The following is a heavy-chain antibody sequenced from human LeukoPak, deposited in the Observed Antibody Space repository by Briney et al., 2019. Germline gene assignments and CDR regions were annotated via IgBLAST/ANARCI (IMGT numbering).Heavy chain of an antibody. D-gene: IGHD1-7*01. V-gene: IGHV3-23*01. CDR2: ISASGDVT. J-gene: IGHJ4*02. CDR1: EFTFSKFP. Sequence: GGPLRLSCAASEFTFSKFPMGWVRQAPGRGLEWVSAISASGDVTFHADSVRGRFTISRDNSKNTLYLQMNSLRAEDTAVYYCAKDRVLELGGYFDYWGQGTLVTVSS. CDR3: AKDRVLELGGYFDY.